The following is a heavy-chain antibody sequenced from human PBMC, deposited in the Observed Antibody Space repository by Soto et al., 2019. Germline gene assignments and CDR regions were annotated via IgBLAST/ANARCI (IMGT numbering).Heavy chain of an antibody. CDR3: ARDSGIPGRYWYFGL. D-gene: IGHD2-21*01. Sequence: QDQLVQSGAEVKKPGASVKVSYTTYGYTFSDYFLHWVRQAPGQGPEWMGFINPKRGGTEYAQKFQGRVTMTRDTSSSTVYMDLSGLTSDDTAIYYCARDSGIPGRYWYFGLWGRGTLVTVSS. CDR2: INPKRGGT. CDR1: GYTFSDYF. V-gene: IGHV1-2*02. J-gene: IGHJ2*01.